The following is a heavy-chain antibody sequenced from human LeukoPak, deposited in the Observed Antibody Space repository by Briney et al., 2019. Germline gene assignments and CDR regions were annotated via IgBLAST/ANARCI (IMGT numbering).Heavy chain of an antibody. J-gene: IGHJ1*01. CDR2: ISSSSSTI. Sequence: GGSLRLSCAASGFTFSSYSMNWVRQAPGKGLEWVSYISSSSSTIYYADSVKGRFTISRDNAKNSLYLQMNSLRAEDTAVYYCARDRYGSGPNPLRHWGQGTLVTVSS. D-gene: IGHD3-10*01. CDR1: GFTFSSYS. V-gene: IGHV3-48*01. CDR3: ARDRYGSGPNPLRH.